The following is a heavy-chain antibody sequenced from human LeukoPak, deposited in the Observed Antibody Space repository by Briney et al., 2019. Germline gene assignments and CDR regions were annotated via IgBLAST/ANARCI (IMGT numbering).Heavy chain of an antibody. CDR2: ISWNSGSI. CDR1: GFTFDDYA. J-gene: IGHJ4*02. CDR3: AKDMSSYYYDSSGYGGYFDY. D-gene: IGHD3-22*01. V-gene: IGHV3-9*01. Sequence: GGSLRLSCAASGFTFDDYAMHWVRQAPGKGLEWVSGISWNSGSIGYADSVKGRFTISRDNAKNSLYLQMNSLRAEDTALYYCAKDMSSYYYDSSGYGGYFDYWGQGTLATVSS.